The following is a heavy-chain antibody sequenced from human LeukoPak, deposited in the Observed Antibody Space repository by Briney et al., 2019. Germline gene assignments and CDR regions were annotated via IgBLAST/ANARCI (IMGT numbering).Heavy chain of an antibody. D-gene: IGHD4-17*01. J-gene: IGHJ6*02. CDR3: ARSRLYDYGDYGYYYGMDV. Sequence: SETLSLTCAVYGGSFSGYYWSWIRQPPGKGLEWIGEINHSGSTNYNPSLKSRVTISVDTSKNQFSLKLSSVTAADTAVYYCARSRLYDYGDYGYYYGMDVWGQGTTVTVSS. V-gene: IGHV4-34*01. CDR2: INHSGST. CDR1: GGSFSGYY.